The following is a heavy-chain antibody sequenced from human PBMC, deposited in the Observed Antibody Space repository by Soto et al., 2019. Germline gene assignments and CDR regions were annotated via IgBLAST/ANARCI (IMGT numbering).Heavy chain of an antibody. Sequence: SETLSLTCTVSGGSISGHYWSWIRQPPGKGLEWIGFFSYGGTSNYNPSLKSRVTMAADTSKNQFSLKLSSVTAADTAVYYCASGGWYLDYWGQGTLVTVSS. CDR1: GGSISGHY. D-gene: IGHD6-19*01. CDR2: FSYGGTS. J-gene: IGHJ4*02. V-gene: IGHV4-59*08. CDR3: ASGGWYLDY.